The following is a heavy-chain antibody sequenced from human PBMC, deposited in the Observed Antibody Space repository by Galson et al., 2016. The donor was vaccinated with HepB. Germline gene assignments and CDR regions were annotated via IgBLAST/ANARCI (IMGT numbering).Heavy chain of an antibody. D-gene: IGHD2-15*01. CDR2: ISVDIGNT. J-gene: IGHJ4*02. CDR3: ARGSLYCSGGNCYSPLGDY. Sequence: SVKVSCKASGYTFINYGISWVRQAPGQGLEWMGWISVDIGNTNYAQTLQDRVTMTTDTSTSTAYMEMRSLRSDDTAVDYFARGSLYCSGGNCYSPLGDYWGQGTLVTVSS. V-gene: IGHV1-18*04. CDR1: GYTFINYG.